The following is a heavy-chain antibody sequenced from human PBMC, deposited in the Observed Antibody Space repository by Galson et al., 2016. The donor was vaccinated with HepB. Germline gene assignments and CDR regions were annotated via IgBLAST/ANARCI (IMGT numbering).Heavy chain of an antibody. CDR1: GFSLGTYG. V-gene: IGHV3-33*03. CDR3: AKDRGGIQLWVLHGMDV. D-gene: IGHD5-18*01. Sequence: SLRLSCAASGFSLGTYGMNWVRQAPGKGLEWVAFTWYDGSIEYYADSVQGRFSISRDKSKNTLYLEMNSLRAEDTAVYFCAKDRGGIQLWVLHGMDVWGQVTTVTVSS. CDR2: TWYDGSIE. J-gene: IGHJ6*02.